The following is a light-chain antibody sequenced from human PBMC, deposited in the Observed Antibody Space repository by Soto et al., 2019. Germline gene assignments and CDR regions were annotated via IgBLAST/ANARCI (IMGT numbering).Light chain of an antibody. J-gene: IGKJ1*01. Sequence: DIQLTQSPSFLSASVGDRVTITCRASQGISSHLAWYQQKPGKAPNLLIYAASTLQSGVPSRFSGSGSGTEFTLTSSSLQPDDLATYYCQQLNSYPRTFGQGTQVAIK. V-gene: IGKV1-9*01. CDR3: QQLNSYPRT. CDR1: QGISSH. CDR2: AAS.